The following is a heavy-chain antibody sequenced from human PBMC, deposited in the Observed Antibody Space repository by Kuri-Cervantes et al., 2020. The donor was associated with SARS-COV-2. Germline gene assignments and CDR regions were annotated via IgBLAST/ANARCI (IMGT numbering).Heavy chain of an antibody. J-gene: IGHJ4*02. D-gene: IGHD1-26*01. V-gene: IGHV3-23*01. CDR3: ARGGSYYQAFDY. Sequence: ETLSLTCAASGFTFSSYAMSWVRQAPGKGLEWVSAISGSGGRTYYADSVKGRFTISRDNAKNSLYLQMNSLRAEDTAVYYCARGGSYYQAFDYWGQGTLVTVSS. CDR2: ISGSGGRT. CDR1: GFTFSSYA.